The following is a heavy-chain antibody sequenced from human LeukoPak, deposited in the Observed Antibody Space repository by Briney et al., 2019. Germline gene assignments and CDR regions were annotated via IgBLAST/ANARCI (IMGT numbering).Heavy chain of an antibody. Sequence: GESLKISCKGSGYSFTTYWIGWVRQMPRKGLEWMGIIYPDDSDTRYSPSFQGQVTISADKSISTAYLQWSSLKASDTAMYYCARHVPTDYGGNYWNYYYYMDVWGKGTTVTVSS. CDR2: IYPDDSDT. D-gene: IGHD4-23*01. CDR3: ARHVPTDYGGNYWNYYYYMDV. V-gene: IGHV5-51*01. CDR1: GYSFTTYW. J-gene: IGHJ6*03.